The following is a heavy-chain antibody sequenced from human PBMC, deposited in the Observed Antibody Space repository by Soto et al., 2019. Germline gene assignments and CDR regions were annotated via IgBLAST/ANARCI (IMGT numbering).Heavy chain of an antibody. V-gene: IGHV1-69*08. CDR1: GGTCSHST. J-gene: IGHJ4*02. CDR3: ATPSGLLGQYSALPDN. D-gene: IGHD5-12*01. Sequence: SVKVSCKASGGTCSHSTVAWVRQAPGHRPEWMGMIIPMFGSTNSAQKFRDRVTFSADTYTNTAYMELSSLRSEDTAVYYCATPSGLLGQYSALPDNWGQGTLATVSP. CDR2: IIPMFGST.